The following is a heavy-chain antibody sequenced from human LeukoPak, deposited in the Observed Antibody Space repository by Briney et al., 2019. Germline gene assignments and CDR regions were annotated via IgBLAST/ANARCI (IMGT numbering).Heavy chain of an antibody. CDR1: GASITNNW. V-gene: IGHV4-4*02. Sequence: SETLSLTCAVSGASITNNWWSWVRQSPGKGLEWIGSIYYSGSTYYNPSLKSRVTISVDTSKNQFSLKLSSVTAADTAVYYCARGERQQLFRTKSGLGWNWFDPWGQGTLVTVSS. CDR3: ARGERQQLFRTKSGLGWNWFDP. CDR2: IYYSGST. D-gene: IGHD6-13*01. J-gene: IGHJ5*02.